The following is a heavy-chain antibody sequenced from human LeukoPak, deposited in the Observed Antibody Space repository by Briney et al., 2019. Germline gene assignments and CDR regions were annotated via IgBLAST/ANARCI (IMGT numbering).Heavy chain of an antibody. J-gene: IGHJ4*02. Sequence: GGSLTLSCAASGFTFSSYGMSWVRQAPGKGLEWVSAISGSGGSTYYADSVKGRFTISRDNSKNTLYLQMNSLRAEDTAVYYCAKDLGEGSLGRWGQGTLVTVSS. CDR2: ISGSGGST. CDR1: GFTFSSYG. D-gene: IGHD3-16*01. CDR3: AKDLGEGSLGR. V-gene: IGHV3-23*01.